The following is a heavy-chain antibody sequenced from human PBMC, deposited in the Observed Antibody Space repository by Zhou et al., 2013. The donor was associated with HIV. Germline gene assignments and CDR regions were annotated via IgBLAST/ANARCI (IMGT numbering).Heavy chain of an antibody. CDR2: IIPILGIA. CDR3: ARYDGRVGAAFDI. V-gene: IGHV1-69*04. J-gene: IGHJ3*02. D-gene: IGHD1-26*01. Sequence: QVQLVQSGAEVKKPGSSVKVSCKASGGTFSSYAISWVRQAPGQGLEWMGRIIPILGIANYAQKFQGRVTITADKSTSTAYMELSSLRSEDTAVYYCARYDGRVGAAFDIWGPRGQWVTVSS. CDR1: GGTFSSYA.